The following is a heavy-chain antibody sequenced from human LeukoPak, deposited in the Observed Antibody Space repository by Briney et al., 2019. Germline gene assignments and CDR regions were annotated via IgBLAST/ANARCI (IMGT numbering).Heavy chain of an antibody. CDR3: ARMTTVLTRAFDI. J-gene: IGHJ3*02. V-gene: IGHV1-46*01. Sequence: GASVKVSCKASGYTFTSYYIHWVRQAPGQGLEWMGIINPSGGSTTYAQRFKGRVSMTTDTSTNTVYMDLRGLRSEDTAVYYCARMTTVLTRAFDIWGHGTMVTVSS. CDR2: INPSGGST. CDR1: GYTFTSYY. D-gene: IGHD4-23*01.